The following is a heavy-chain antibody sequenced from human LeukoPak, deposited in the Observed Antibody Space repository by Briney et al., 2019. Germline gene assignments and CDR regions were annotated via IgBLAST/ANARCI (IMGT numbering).Heavy chain of an antibody. CDR2: INSDGSST. Sequence: GGSLRLSCAASGFTFSSYWMHWVRQAPGKGLVWVSRINSDGSSTSYADSVKGRFTISRDNAKNTLYLQMNSLRAEDTAVYYCARGSIRLVITNLMGYWGQGTLVTVSS. V-gene: IGHV3-74*01. D-gene: IGHD3-22*01. CDR3: ARGSIRLVITNLMGY. J-gene: IGHJ4*02. CDR1: GFTFSSYW.